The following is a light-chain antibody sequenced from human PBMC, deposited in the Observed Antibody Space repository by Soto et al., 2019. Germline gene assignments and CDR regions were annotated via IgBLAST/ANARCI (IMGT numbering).Light chain of an antibody. V-gene: IGKV2-30*01. J-gene: IGKJ2*01. CDR2: QVS. Sequence: DVVMTQSPLSLPVTLGQPASISCRSSQSLAYIDGNTYLNWFHQRPGQSPRRLIYQVSNRDSGVPDRFSGSGSGTDFTLKISRVEADDVGVYYCRQGTHWPPYTCGQGTKLEIK. CDR1: QSLAYIDGNTY. CDR3: RQGTHWPPYT.